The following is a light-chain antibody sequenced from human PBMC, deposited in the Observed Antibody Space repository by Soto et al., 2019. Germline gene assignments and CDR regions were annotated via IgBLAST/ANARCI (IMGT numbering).Light chain of an antibody. V-gene: IGKV1-27*01. CDR1: QGISNY. Sequence: DIQMTQSPSSLSASVGDRVTITCRASQGISNYLAWYQQQPGKPPKLLMYAAFTLQSGVPSRFSGSGSGTDFTLTISSLQPEDVATYYCQRYNSVPPVTFGPGTKVNL. CDR2: AAF. CDR3: QRYNSVPPVT. J-gene: IGKJ3*01.